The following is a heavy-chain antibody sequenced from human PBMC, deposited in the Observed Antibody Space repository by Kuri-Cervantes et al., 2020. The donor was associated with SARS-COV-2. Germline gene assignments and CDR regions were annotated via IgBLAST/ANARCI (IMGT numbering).Heavy chain of an antibody. CDR1: GGSISSSSYY. J-gene: IGHJ4*02. V-gene: IGHV4-39*01. CDR3: ARHPPEYYSLYYFDY. CDR2: IYYSGST. D-gene: IGHD3-10*01. Sequence: GSLRLSCTVSGGSISSSSYYWGWIRQPPGKGLEWIGSIYYSGSTYYNPSFKSRVTISVDTSKNQFSLKLSSVTAADTAVYYCARHPPEYYSLYYFDYWGQGTLVTVSS.